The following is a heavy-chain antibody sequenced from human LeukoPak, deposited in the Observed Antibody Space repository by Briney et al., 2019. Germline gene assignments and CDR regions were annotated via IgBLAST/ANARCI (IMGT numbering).Heavy chain of an antibody. Sequence: SETLSLTCTVSGGSISSGDYYWSWIRQPPGKGLEWIGYIYYSGSTYYNPSLKSRVTISVDTSKNQFSLKLSSVTAADTAVYYCARTNWGVATTKTFDYWGQGTLVTVSS. J-gene: IGHJ4*02. CDR1: GGSISSGDYY. CDR2: IYYSGST. CDR3: ARTNWGVATTKTFDY. V-gene: IGHV4-30-4*01. D-gene: IGHD5-12*01.